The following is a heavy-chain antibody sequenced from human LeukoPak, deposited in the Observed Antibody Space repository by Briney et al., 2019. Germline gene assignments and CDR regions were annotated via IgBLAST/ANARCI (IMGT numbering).Heavy chain of an antibody. J-gene: IGHJ4*02. Sequence: PSETLSLTCTVSGGSISSYYWSWIRQPPGKGLEWIGYIYYSGSTNYNPSLKSRVTMSVDTSKNQFSLKLSSVTAADTAIYYCAREFSGTSIAARVFDSWGQGTLVTVSS. V-gene: IGHV4-59*12. CDR3: AREFSGTSIAARVFDS. CDR1: GGSISSYY. D-gene: IGHD6-6*01. CDR2: IYYSGST.